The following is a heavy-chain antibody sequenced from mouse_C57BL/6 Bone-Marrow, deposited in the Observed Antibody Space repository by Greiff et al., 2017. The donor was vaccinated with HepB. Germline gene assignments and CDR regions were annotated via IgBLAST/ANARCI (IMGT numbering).Heavy chain of an antibody. D-gene: IGHD1-1*01. CDR3: AREFITTVVYFDY. V-gene: IGHV1-54*01. Sequence: VQLQQSGAELVRPGTSVKVSCKASGYAFTNYLIEWVKQRPGQGLEWIGVINPGSGGTNYNEKFKGKATLTADKSSSTAYMQLSSLTSEDSAVYFCAREFITTVVYFDYWGQGTTLTVSS. CDR2: INPGSGGT. CDR1: GYAFTNYL. J-gene: IGHJ2*01.